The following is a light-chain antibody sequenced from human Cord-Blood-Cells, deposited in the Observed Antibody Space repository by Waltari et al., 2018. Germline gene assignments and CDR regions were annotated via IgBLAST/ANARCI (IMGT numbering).Light chain of an antibody. CDR3: CSYAGSWV. V-gene: IGLV2-23*02. CDR2: EVS. CDR1: SSDVGSYNL. J-gene: IGLJ3*02. Sequence: QSALTQPASVSGSPGQSITISCTGTSSDVGSYNLVSWYQQHPGKAPKLMIYEVSKRPSGVSNRFSGSKSGNTASLTISGLQAEDEADYYCCSYAGSWVFG.